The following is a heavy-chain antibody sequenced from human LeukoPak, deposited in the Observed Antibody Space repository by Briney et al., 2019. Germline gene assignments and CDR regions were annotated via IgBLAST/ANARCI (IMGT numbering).Heavy chain of an antibody. Sequence: GGSLRLSCAASGFNFSSYSMKWVRQAPGKGLEWVSSISSSSSFRYYADSVKGRFTISRDNAKNSLYLQMNSLRAEDTAVYYCARESSGYFYWGQGTLVTVSS. J-gene: IGHJ4*02. D-gene: IGHD3-22*01. V-gene: IGHV3-21*01. CDR3: ARESSGYFY. CDR1: GFNFSSYS. CDR2: ISSSSSFR.